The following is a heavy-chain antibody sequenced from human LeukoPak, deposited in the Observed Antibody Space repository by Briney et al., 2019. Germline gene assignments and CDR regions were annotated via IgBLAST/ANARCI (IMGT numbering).Heavy chain of an antibody. J-gene: IGHJ4*02. D-gene: IGHD1-26*01. CDR2: ISSSGASK. CDR1: GFTFGSYA. V-gene: IGHV3-23*01. CDR3: AKDGSSEWEPTLFDY. Sequence: GGSLRLSCAASGFTFGSYAMGWVRRAPEKGLEWVSAISSSGASKCYADSVKGRFTISRDNSKNTLYLQMNSLRAEDTAVYYCAKDGSSEWEPTLFDYWGQGTLVTVSS.